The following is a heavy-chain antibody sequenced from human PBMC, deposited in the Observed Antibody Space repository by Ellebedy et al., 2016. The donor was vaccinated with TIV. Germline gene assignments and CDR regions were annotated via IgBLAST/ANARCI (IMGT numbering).Heavy chain of an antibody. J-gene: IGHJ3*02. CDR3: ASAMVRGVITDAFDI. D-gene: IGHD3-10*01. CDR2: ISGSGGST. Sequence: GGSLRLXCAASGFTFSSYAMSWVRQAPGKGLEWVSAISGSGGSTYYADSVKGRFTISRDNSKNTLYLQMNSLRAEDTAVYYCASAMVRGVITDAFDIWGQGTMVTVSS. CDR1: GFTFSSYA. V-gene: IGHV3-23*01.